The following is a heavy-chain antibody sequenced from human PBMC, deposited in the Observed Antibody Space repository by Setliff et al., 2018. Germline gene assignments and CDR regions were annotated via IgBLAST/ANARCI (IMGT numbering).Heavy chain of an antibody. J-gene: IGHJ4*02. CDR2: IRSKAYGGTT. D-gene: IGHD1-26*01. CDR1: GFTFGDYA. Sequence: GGSLRLSCTASGFTFGDYAMSWVRQAPGKGLEWVGIIRSKAYGGTTEYAASVKGRFTISRDDSKSIAYLQMNSLKTEDTAVYYCTKAGEWELLVHYFDCWGQGTLVTVSS. V-gene: IGHV3-49*04. CDR3: TKAGEWELLVHYFDC.